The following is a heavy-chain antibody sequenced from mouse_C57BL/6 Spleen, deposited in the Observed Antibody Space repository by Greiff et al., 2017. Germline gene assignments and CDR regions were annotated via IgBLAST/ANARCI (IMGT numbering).Heavy chain of an antibody. V-gene: IGHV5-4*03. CDR1: GFTFSSYA. J-gene: IGHJ1*03. CDR2: ISDGGSYT. Sequence: EVKLVESGGGLVKPGGSLKLSCAASGFTFSSYAMSWVRQTPEKRLEWVATISDGGSYTYYPDNVKGRFTISRDNAKNNLYLQMSHLKSEDTAMYSCARGGAGSSYWYFDVWGTGTTVTVSS. CDR3: ARGGAGSSYWYFDV. D-gene: IGHD1-1*01.